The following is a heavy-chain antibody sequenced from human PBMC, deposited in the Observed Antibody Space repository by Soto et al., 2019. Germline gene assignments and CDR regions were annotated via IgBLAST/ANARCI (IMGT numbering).Heavy chain of an antibody. D-gene: IGHD6-19*01. V-gene: IGHV4-59*01. CDR3: ARSVAVPGAHIDY. CDR2: VYYTGST. J-gene: IGHJ4*02. Sequence: PSETLALCCRVSGGCFSGSLWSWIRQSPGKGLEWLGYVYYTGSTNYSPSLRSRVSISVETSKNEFSLRLSSVTAADTAVYFCARSVAVPGAHIDYWGQGTQVTVSS. CDR1: GGCFSGSL.